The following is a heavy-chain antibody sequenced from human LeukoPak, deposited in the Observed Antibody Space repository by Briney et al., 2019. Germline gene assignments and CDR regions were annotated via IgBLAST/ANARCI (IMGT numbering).Heavy chain of an antibody. D-gene: IGHD2-15*01. J-gene: IGHJ6*02. CDR3: ARVVVAAVFYYGMDV. CDR2: ISNDGGIE. CDR1: GFTFSNYP. V-gene: IGHV3-30-3*01. Sequence: PGGSLRLSCAASGFTFSNYPMHWVRQGPGKGLEWVALISNDGGIEYYADSVKGRFTISRDNSKNTLYLQMNSVTGEDTAVYYCARVVVAAVFYYGMDVWGQGTTVTISS.